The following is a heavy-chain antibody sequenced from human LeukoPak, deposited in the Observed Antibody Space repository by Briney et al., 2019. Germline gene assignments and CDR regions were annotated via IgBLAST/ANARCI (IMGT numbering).Heavy chain of an antibody. CDR2: IKQDGSEE. D-gene: IGHD1-1*01. CDR1: GFTFSSYW. J-gene: IGHJ6*02. Sequence: PGGSLRLSCAASGFTFSSYWMNWVRQAPGKGLQWVANIKQDGSEEYYVDSVKGRFTISRDNAKNSLYLQMNSLRAEDTALYYCAGGYLMGVWGQGTTVTVSS. CDR3: AGGYLMGV. V-gene: IGHV3-7*02.